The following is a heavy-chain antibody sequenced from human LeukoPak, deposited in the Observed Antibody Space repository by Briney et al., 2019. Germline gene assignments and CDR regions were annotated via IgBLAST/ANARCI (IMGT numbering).Heavy chain of an antibody. D-gene: IGHD3-16*01. CDR1: GFTFSSYA. J-gene: IGHJ4*02. CDR3: AKGGGVARLNYYFDY. Sequence: SGGSLRLSCAASGFTFSSYAMHWVRQAPGKGLEWVAVISYDGSNKYYADSVKGRFTISRDNSKNTLYLQMNSLRAEDTAVYYCAKGGGVARLNYYFDYWGQGTLVTVSS. V-gene: IGHV3-30-3*01. CDR2: ISYDGSNK.